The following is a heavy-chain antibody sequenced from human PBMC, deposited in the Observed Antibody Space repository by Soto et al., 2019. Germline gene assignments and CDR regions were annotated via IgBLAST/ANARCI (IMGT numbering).Heavy chain of an antibody. Sequence: QGQLVQSGAEMKKPGASVKVSCEASGYAFTAVAITWVRQAPGQGLEWMGWINTYNGNTEYAQKLQGRVTMTTDTSTTTAHMELRSLRTDDTDVYYCARIYVERWGAFDIWGQGTVVTVSS. CDR2: INTYNGNT. CDR3: ARIYVERWGAFDI. CDR1: GYAFTAVA. J-gene: IGHJ3*02. D-gene: IGHD3-16*01. V-gene: IGHV1-18*01.